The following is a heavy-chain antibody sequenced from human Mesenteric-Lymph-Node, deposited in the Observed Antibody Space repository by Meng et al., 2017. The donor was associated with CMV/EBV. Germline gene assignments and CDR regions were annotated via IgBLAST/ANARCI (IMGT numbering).Heavy chain of an antibody. J-gene: IGHJ3*02. V-gene: IGHV4-31*03. Sequence: SETLSLTCTVSGGSISSGGYYWSWIRQHPGKGLEWIGYIYYSGSTYYNPSIKSRVTISVDTSKNQFYLKLSSVTAADTAVYYCARDVTSPSSGSGAFDIWGQGTMVTVSS. CDR3: ARDVTSPSSGSGAFDI. CDR1: GGSISSGGYY. D-gene: IGHD3-22*01. CDR2: IYYSGST.